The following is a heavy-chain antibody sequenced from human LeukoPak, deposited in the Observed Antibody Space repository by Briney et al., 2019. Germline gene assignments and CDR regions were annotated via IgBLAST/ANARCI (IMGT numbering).Heavy chain of an antibody. Sequence: GGSLRLSCAASGFTFSSYAMSWVRQAPGKGLEWVSAISGSGGSTYYADSVRGRFTISRDNSKNTLYLQMNSLRAEDTAVYYCAKDQPGPNCYDSSGYYTYWGQGTLVTVSS. V-gene: IGHV3-23*01. D-gene: IGHD3-22*01. CDR1: GFTFSSYA. CDR2: ISGSGGST. J-gene: IGHJ4*02. CDR3: AKDQPGPNCYDSSGYYTY.